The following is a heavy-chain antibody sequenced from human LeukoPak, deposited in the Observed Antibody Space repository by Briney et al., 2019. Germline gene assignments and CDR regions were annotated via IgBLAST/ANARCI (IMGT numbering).Heavy chain of an antibody. CDR2: INHSGST. V-gene: IGHV4-34*01. CDR1: GGSFSGYY. D-gene: IGHD3-22*01. CDR3: ARGRIYYYDSSGYYPFLDY. J-gene: IGHJ4*02. Sequence: SETLSLTCAVYGGSFSGYYWSWIRQPPGKGLEWIGEINHSGSTNYNPSLKSRVTISVDTSKNQFSLKLSSVTAADTAVYYCARGRIYYYDSSGYYPFLDYWGQGTLVTVSS.